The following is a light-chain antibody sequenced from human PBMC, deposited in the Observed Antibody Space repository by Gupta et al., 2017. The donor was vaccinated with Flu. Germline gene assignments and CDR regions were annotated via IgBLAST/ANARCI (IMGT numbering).Light chain of an antibody. Sequence: SVLTQPPSVSAAPGQKVTISCSGISPIIGNNDVSWYQHRPGTAPRLLIYENNKRPSGSPDRFSGSKSGTSATLGITGLQTGDEADYYCGTWDSSLSAGGVFGGGTKLTV. CDR3: GTWDSSLSAGGV. J-gene: IGLJ2*01. V-gene: IGLV1-51*02. CDR1: SPIIGNND. CDR2: ENN.